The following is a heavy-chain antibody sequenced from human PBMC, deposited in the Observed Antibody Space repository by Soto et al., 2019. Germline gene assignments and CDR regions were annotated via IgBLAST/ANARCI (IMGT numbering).Heavy chain of an antibody. D-gene: IGHD4-17*01. CDR1: GGSISSYY. CDR2: IYYSGST. CDR3: ARDDYGGNGDAFDI. V-gene: IGHV4-59*01. J-gene: IGHJ3*02. Sequence: QVQLQESGPGLVKPSETLSLTCTVSGGSISSYYWSWIRQPPGKGLEWIGYIYYSGSTNYNPSLKSRVTISVDTSKNQFSLKLSSVTAADTAVYYCARDDYGGNGDAFDIWGQGTMVTVSS.